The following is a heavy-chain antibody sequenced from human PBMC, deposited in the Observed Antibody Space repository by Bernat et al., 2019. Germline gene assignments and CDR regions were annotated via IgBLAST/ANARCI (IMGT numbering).Heavy chain of an antibody. CDR3: ASRTWELPIY. D-gene: IGHD1-7*01. CDR1: GFTFSSYA. Sequence: QVQLVESGGGVVQPGRSLRLSCAASGFTFSSYAMHWVRQAPGRGLEWVAFISYDGSNKYYAASVKCRFTISRDNSKNTLYLQMNTLRPEDTAVYYCASRTWELPIYWGQGTLVTVSS. J-gene: IGHJ4*02. CDR2: ISYDGSNK. V-gene: IGHV3-30*04.